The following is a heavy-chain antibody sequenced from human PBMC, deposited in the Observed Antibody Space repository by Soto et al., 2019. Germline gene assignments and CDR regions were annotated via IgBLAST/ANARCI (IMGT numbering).Heavy chain of an antibody. CDR1: GFTFSSYG. J-gene: IGHJ4*02. CDR3: ARDLRVGEMATLTGGGFDY. D-gene: IGHD1-26*01. V-gene: IGHV3-33*01. Sequence: QVQLVESGGGVVQPGRSLRLSCAASGFTFSSYGMHWVRQAPGKGLEWVAVIWYDGSNKYYADSVKGRFTISRDNSTNTLYLQMNSLRAEDTAVSYCARDLRVGEMATLTGGGFDYWGQGALVTVSS. CDR2: IWYDGSNK.